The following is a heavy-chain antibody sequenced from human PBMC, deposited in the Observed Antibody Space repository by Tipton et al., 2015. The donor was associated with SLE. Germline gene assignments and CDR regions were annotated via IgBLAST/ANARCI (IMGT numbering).Heavy chain of an antibody. CDR1: GGSISDYY. Sequence: TLSLTCTVSGGSISDYYWTWIRQSPGKEFEWLAYVSYTGSATYNPSLRSRVSISLDTSENQFSLKVTSVTAADTAVYYCARLSAYYRVFDLWGQGTQVTVSS. J-gene: IGHJ4*02. CDR3: ARLSAYYRVFDL. D-gene: IGHD3-3*01. V-gene: IGHV4-59*08. CDR2: VSYTGSA.